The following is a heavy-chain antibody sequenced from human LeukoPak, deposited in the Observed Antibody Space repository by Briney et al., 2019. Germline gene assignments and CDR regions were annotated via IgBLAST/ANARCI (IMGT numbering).Heavy chain of an antibody. CDR1: GGSISSSSYY. V-gene: IGHV4-39*07. CDR2: IYYSGST. J-gene: IGHJ4*02. Sequence: SETLSLTCTVSGGSISSSSYYWGWIRQPPGKGLEWIGIIYYSGSTYYNPSLKSRVTISVDTSKNQFSLKLSSVTAADTAVYYCARDALYCSGGSCYSEGGYWGQGTLVTVSS. D-gene: IGHD2-15*01. CDR3: ARDALYCSGGSCYSEGGY.